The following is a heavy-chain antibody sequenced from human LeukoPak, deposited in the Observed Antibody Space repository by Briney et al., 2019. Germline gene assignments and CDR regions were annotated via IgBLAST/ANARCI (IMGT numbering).Heavy chain of an antibody. CDR3: ARDLGVVGATTSFWFDP. D-gene: IGHD1-26*01. V-gene: IGHV1-2*02. Sequence: GASVKVSCKASGYTFTGYYMHWVRQAPGQGLEWMGWINPNSGGTNYAQKFQGRVTMTRDASISTAYMELSRLRSDDTAVYYCARDLGVVGATTSFWFDPWGQGTLVTVSS. CDR2: INPNSGGT. J-gene: IGHJ5*02. CDR1: GYTFTGYY.